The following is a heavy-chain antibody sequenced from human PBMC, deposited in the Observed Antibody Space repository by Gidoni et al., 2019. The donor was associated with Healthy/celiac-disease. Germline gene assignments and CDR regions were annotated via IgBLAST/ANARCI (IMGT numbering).Heavy chain of an antibody. CDR2: IYYSGST. D-gene: IGHD6-13*01. CDR1: GGSISSSRYY. V-gene: IGHV4-39*01. Sequence: QLQLQESGPGLVKPSETLSLTCTVSGGSISSSRYYWGWIRQPPGKGLEWIGSIYYSGSTYYNPSLKSRVTISVDTSKNQFSLKLSSVTAADTAVYYCARHAEDPYRHGIAAAGLVMNDYWGQGTLVTVSS. CDR3: ARHAEDPYRHGIAAAGLVMNDY. J-gene: IGHJ4*02.